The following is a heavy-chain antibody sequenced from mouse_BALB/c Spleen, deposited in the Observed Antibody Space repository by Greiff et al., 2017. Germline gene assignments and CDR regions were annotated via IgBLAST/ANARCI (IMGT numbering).Heavy chain of an antibody. V-gene: IGHV1-12*01. Sequence: QVQLQQPGAELVKPGASVKMSCKASGYTFTSYNMHWVKQTPGQGLEWIGAIYPGNGDTSYNQKFKGKATLTADKSSSTAYMQLSSLTSEDSAVYYCAMITTYFDVWGAGTTVTVSS. J-gene: IGHJ1*01. D-gene: IGHD2-4*01. CDR1: GYTFTSYN. CDR3: AMITTYFDV. CDR2: IYPGNGDT.